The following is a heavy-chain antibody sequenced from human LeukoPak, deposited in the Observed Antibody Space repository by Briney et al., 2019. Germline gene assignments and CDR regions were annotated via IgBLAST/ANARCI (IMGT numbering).Heavy chain of an antibody. CDR1: GGTFSSYA. CDR2: IIPILGIA. CDR3: ATEPLGYCSGGSCSNFDY. J-gene: IGHJ4*02. V-gene: IGHV1-69*04. D-gene: IGHD2-15*01. Sequence: ASVKVSCKASGGTFSSYAISWVRQAPGQGLEWMGRIIPILGIANYAQKFQGRVTITADKSTSTTYMELSSLRSEDTAVYYCATEPLGYCSGGSCSNFDYWGQGTLVTVSS.